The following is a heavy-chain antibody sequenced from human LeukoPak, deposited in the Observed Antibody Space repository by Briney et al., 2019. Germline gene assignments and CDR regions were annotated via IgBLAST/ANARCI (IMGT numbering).Heavy chain of an antibody. D-gene: IGHD3-10*01. CDR1: GFTFSSYG. CDR3: AKDSAMVRGITTYCFDY. V-gene: IGHV3-30*18. CDR2: ISHDGTVQ. J-gene: IGHJ4*02. Sequence: GRPLRLSCAASGFTFSSYGMQWVRQAPGKGLEWVAVISHDGTVQHYADSVKGRFTISRDNSKNTLYLQMNSLRAEDTAVYYCAKDSAMVRGITTYCFDYWGQGTLVTVSS.